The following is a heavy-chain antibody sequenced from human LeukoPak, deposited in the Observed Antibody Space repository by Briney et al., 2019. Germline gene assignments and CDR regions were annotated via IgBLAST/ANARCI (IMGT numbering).Heavy chain of an antibody. CDR2: ISWNSGSI. J-gene: IGHJ4*02. CDR1: GFTFDDYA. V-gene: IGHV3-9*01. CDR3: AKDLVVAATRSNFDY. Sequence: GGSLRLSCAASGFTFDDYAMHWVRQAPGKGLEWVSGISWNSGSIGYADSVKGRFTVSRDNAKNSLYLQMNSLRAEDTALYYCAKDLVVAATRSNFDYWGQGTLVTVSS. D-gene: IGHD2-15*01.